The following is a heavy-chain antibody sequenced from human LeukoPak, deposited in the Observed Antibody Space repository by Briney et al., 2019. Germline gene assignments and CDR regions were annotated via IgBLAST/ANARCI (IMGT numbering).Heavy chain of an antibody. CDR3: TRRGAASDAFDI. CDR1: GFTFSSYW. D-gene: IGHD3-16*01. J-gene: IGHJ3*02. V-gene: IGHV3-74*01. CDR2: IKYDGSST. Sequence: GGSLRLSCAASGFTFSSYWMHWVRQAPGKGLVWASRIKYDGSSTNYADSVKGRFTISRDNAKNTLYLQMNSLRAEDTAVYYCTRRGAASDAFDIWGQGTMVTVSS.